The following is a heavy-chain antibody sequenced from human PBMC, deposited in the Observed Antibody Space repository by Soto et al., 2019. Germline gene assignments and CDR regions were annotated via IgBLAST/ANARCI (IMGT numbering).Heavy chain of an antibody. J-gene: IGHJ4*02. Sequence: VQLVQSGAEMKKPGSSVKVSCHSSGGTFNTYAMNWVRQAPGQGPEWMGDISPMFGAANYAPKFQGRVTITADESTGTSYMQLSSLTSEDTALYFCAREVQVHTPAFVYWGQGTLVTVSS. CDR2: ISPMFGAA. CDR1: GGTFNTYA. V-gene: IGHV1-69*19. CDR3: AREVQVHTPAFVY. D-gene: IGHD3-10*01.